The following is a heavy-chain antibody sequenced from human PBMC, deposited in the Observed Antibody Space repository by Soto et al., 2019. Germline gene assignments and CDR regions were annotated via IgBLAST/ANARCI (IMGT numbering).Heavy chain of an antibody. Sequence: GAPVEVSCKASGGTFSSYAISWVRQAPGQGLEWMGGIIPIFGTANYAQKFQGRVTITADESTSTAYRELSSLRSEDTAVYYCAREGDYGGGNSFSSFWGQGTLVPVSS. V-gene: IGHV1-69*13. J-gene: IGHJ4*02. CDR1: GGTFSSYA. CDR2: IIPIFGTA. CDR3: AREGDYGGGNSFSSF. D-gene: IGHD2-21*02.